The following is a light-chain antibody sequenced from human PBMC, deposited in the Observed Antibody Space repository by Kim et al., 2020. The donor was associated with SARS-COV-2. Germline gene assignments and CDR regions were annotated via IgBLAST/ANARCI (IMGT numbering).Light chain of an antibody. CDR2: GAS. CDR3: QQYGSSPYT. V-gene: IGKV3-20*01. CDR1: QSVSSSY. Sequence: LSLSPGERATLSCRASQSVSSSYLAWYQQKPGQAPRLLIYGASSRATGIPDRFSGSGSGTDFTLTISRLEPEDFAVYYCQQYGSSPYTFGQGTKLEIK. J-gene: IGKJ2*01.